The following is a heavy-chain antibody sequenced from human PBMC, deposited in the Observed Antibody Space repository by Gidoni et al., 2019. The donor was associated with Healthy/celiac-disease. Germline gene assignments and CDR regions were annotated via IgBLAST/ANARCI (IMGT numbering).Heavy chain of an antibody. CDR1: GFPFRAYS. J-gene: IGHJ5*02. CDR3: ARDWGDSSGWYMWFDP. Sequence: EVQLVESGGGLVQPGGSLRLSCAASGFPFRAYSKNWVRQAPGKGLEWGWYISSSSSTIYYADSVKGRFTISRDNAKNSLYLQMNSLRDEDTAVYYCARDWGDSSGWYMWFDPWGQGTLVTVSS. CDR2: ISSSSSTI. D-gene: IGHD6-19*01. V-gene: IGHV3-48*02.